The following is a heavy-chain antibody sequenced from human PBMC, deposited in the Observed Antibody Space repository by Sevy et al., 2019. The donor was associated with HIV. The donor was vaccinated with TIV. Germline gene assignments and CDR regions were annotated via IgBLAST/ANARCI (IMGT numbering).Heavy chain of an antibody. Sequence: GGSLRLSCAASGFTFSSYWMTWIRQAAGKGLEWVANIKRDGSEVYYMDSVRGRFTISRDNAQNSVYLQMNGLGVDDTAVYYCARSSGWAPFDYWGQGVLVTVSS. CDR1: GFTFSSYW. CDR2: IKRDGSEV. D-gene: IGHD6-19*01. CDR3: ARSSGWAPFDY. V-gene: IGHV3-7*01. J-gene: IGHJ4*02.